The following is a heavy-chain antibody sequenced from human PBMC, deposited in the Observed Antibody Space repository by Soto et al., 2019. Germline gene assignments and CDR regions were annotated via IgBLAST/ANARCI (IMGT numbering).Heavy chain of an antibody. D-gene: IGHD3-10*01. CDR1: EFTFSNFA. V-gene: IGHV3-30*18. J-gene: IGHJ4*02. CDR3: AKDSGSGSADYYFDY. CDR2: ISYDRDDK. Sequence: PGGSLRLSCAASEFTFSNFAMHWVRQAPGKGLEWVAVISYDRDDKKFADSVKGRFTISRDNSKNTLFLQMNSLRPEDTAVYFCAKDSGSGSADYYFDYWGRRTLVTVSS.